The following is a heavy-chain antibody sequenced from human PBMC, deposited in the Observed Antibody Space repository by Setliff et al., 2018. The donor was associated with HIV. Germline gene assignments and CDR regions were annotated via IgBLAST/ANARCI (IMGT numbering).Heavy chain of an antibody. D-gene: IGHD6-13*01. CDR2: ISYDGSNK. V-gene: IGHV3-30*01. CDR1: GFTFSSYA. J-gene: IGHJ6*02. CDR3: AKDPNSSWHVGFYNYGMDV. Sequence: LRLSCAASGFTFSSYAMHWVRQAPGKGLEWVAVISYDGSNKYYAESVRGRFTISRDYSRNTLYLQMNSLRAEDSAVYYCAKDPNSSWHVGFYNYGMDVWGQGTTVTVSS.